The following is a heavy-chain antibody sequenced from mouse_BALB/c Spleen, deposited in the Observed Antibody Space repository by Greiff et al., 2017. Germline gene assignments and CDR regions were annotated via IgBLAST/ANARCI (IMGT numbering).Heavy chain of an antibody. CDR1: GYTFTDYE. CDR2: IDPETGGT. V-gene: IGHV1-15*01. D-gene: IGHD2-4*01. Sequence: QVQLKESGAELVRPGASVTLSCKASGYTFTDYEMHWVKQTPVHGLEWIGAIDPETGGTAYNQKFKGKATLTADKSSSTAYMELRSLTSEDSAVYYCTRDDYMDYWGQGTSVTVSS. J-gene: IGHJ4*01. CDR3: TRDDYMDY.